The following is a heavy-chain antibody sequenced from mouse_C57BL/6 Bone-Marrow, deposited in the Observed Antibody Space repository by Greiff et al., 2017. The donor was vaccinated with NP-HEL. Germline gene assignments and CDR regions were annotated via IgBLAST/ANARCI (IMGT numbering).Heavy chain of an antibody. CDR1: LFTFSNYW. CDR3: TGRRFAY. CDR2: IRLKSDNYAT. J-gene: IGHJ3*01. Sequence: EVKVEESGGGLVQPGGSMKLSCVASLFTFSNYWLNWVRQSPEQGLEWVAQIRLKSDNYATHYAESVKGRFTISRDDSKSSVYLQMNNLRAEDTGIYYCTGRRFAYWGQGTLVTVSA. V-gene: IGHV6-3*01.